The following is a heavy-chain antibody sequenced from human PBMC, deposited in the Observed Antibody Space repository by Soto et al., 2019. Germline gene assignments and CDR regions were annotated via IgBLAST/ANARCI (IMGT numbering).Heavy chain of an antibody. D-gene: IGHD3-16*01. CDR3: ARVLGEFGLPESLDFDF. J-gene: IGHJ4*02. CDR2: IYHSGHT. CDR1: NFSITNGYY. Sequence: SETLSLACTVSNFSITNGYYCGWIRQPPGPRLEWVATIYHSGHTNYNPSLKSRVTMAVDTYENQFSLKLRSVTPADTAFYYCARVLGEFGLPESLDFDFWGQGALVTVSS. V-gene: IGHV4-38-2*02.